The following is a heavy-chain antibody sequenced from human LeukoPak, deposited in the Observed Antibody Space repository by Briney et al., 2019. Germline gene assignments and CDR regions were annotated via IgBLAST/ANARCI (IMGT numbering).Heavy chain of an antibody. CDR1: GFTVSSNY. D-gene: IGHD3-22*01. CDR2: ISYDGSNK. Sequence: PGGSLRLSCAASGFTVSSNYMSWVRQAPGKGLEWVAVISYDGSNKYYADSVKGRFTISRDNSKNTLYLQMNSLRAEDTAVYYCAKGRRYTMIVVVITDYGMDVWGQGTTVTVSS. J-gene: IGHJ6*02. V-gene: IGHV3-30*18. CDR3: AKGRRYTMIVVVITDYGMDV.